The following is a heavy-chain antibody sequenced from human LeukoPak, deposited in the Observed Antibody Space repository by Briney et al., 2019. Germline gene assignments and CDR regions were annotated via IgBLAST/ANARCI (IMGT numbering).Heavy chain of an antibody. CDR2: IYGGGST. CDR1: GFTVSSNY. V-gene: IGHV3-53*01. Sequence: GGSLRLSCAASGFTVSSNYMSWVRQAPGKGLEWVSVIYGGGSTYYADSVKGRFTISRDNSKNTLYLQMNSLRAEDTAVYYCARVSGSEIYYFDYWGQGTLVTVSS. CDR3: ARVSGSEIYYFDY. J-gene: IGHJ4*02. D-gene: IGHD3-10*01.